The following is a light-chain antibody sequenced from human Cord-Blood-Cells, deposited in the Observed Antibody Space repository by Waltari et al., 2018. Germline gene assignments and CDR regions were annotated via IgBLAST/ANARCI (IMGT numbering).Light chain of an antibody. CDR3: QQSYSTPYT. V-gene: IGKV1-39*01. CDR1: QSISSY. J-gene: IGKJ2*01. CDR2: AGS. Sequence: DIQMTQSPSSLSASVGDRVTITCRASQSISSYLNWYQQKPGKAPKLLIYAGSSLQSGVPSRFRGSGSETDCTLTISIQQPEDFATYYCQQSYSTPYTFGQGTKLEIK.